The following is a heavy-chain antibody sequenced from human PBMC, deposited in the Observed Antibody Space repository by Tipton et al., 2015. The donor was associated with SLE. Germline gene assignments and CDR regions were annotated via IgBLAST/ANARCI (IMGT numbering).Heavy chain of an antibody. J-gene: IGHJ4*02. CDR1: GFTFSSYA. V-gene: IGHV3-23*01. D-gene: IGHD6-19*01. CDR2: ISGSGGST. CDR3: ARAVAGYFDY. Sequence: SLRLSCAASGFTFSSYAMSWVRQAPGKGLEWVSAISGSGGSTYYADSVKGRFTISRDNAKNSLYLQMNSLRAEDTAVYYCARAVAGYFDYWGQGTLVTVSS.